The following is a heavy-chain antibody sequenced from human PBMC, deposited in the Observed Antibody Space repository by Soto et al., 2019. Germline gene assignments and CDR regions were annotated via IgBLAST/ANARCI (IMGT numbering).Heavy chain of an antibody. J-gene: IGHJ4*02. CDR2: ISWNSGSI. CDR3: AKDISYSSSSPPPHYFDY. Sequence: EVQLVESGGGLVQPGRSLRLSCAASGFTFDDYAMHWVRQAPGKGLEWVSGISWNSGSIGYADSVKGRFTISRDNAKNSXXLQMNSLRAEDTALYYCAKDISYSSSSPPPHYFDYWGQGTLVTVSS. CDR1: GFTFDDYA. D-gene: IGHD6-6*01. V-gene: IGHV3-9*01.